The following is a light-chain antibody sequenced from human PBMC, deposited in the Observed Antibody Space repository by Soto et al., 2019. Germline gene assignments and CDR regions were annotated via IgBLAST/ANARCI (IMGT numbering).Light chain of an antibody. CDR1: SSDVGGYNY. Sequence: QSALTQPASVSGSPGRSITISCTGTSSDVGGYNYVSWYQQHPGKAPKLMIYEVSNRPSGVSNRFSGSKSGNTASLTISGLQAEDEADYYCSSYTSSSTPNYVXGTGTTSPS. CDR2: EVS. V-gene: IGLV2-14*01. J-gene: IGLJ1*01. CDR3: SSYTSSSTPNYV.